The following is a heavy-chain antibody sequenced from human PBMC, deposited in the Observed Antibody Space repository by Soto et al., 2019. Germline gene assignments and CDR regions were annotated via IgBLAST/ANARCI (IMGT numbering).Heavy chain of an antibody. CDR1: GYSISSGYY. D-gene: IGHD3-22*01. J-gene: IGHJ5*02. Sequence: LSLTCVVSGYSISSGYYWAWVRQPPGKELEWIGSIYHSGKTYYKPSLRSRVTVSVDTSKNQFSMKLISVTAADTAVYYCARDKRVTMIGGWFDPWGQGTLVTVSS. CDR3: ARDKRVTMIGGWFDP. V-gene: IGHV4-38-2*02. CDR2: IYHSGKT.